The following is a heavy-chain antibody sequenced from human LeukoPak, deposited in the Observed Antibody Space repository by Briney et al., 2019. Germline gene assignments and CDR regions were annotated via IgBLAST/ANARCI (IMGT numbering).Heavy chain of an antibody. CDR3: ARDAGSGSSSHRYYYYFYAMDV. V-gene: IGHV4-61*01. D-gene: IGHD1-1*01. CDR1: GGSVSSDSYY. CDR2: VSDSGST. J-gene: IGHJ6*02. Sequence: SETLSLTCTVSGGSVSSDSYYWSWIRQPPGKGLEWIGYVSDSGSTNHNPSLKSRLTMSVDTLKNQFSLKLSSVTAADTAVYYCARDAGSGSSSHRYYYYFYAMDVWGQGTTVTVS.